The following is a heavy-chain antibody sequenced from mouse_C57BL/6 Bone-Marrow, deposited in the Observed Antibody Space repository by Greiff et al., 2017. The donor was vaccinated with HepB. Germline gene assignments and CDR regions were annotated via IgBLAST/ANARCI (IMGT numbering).Heavy chain of an antibody. CDR2: ISYDGSN. V-gene: IGHV3-6*01. J-gene: IGHJ3*01. D-gene: IGHD2-1*01. Sequence: DVQLQESGPGLVKPSQSLSLTCSVTGYSITSGYYWNWIRQFPGNKLEWMGYISYDGSNNYNPSLKNRISITRDTSKNQFFLKLNSVTTEGTATYYGAREGVYYGNYWFAYWGQGTLVTVSA. CDR1: GYSITSGYY. CDR3: AREGVYYGNYWFAY.